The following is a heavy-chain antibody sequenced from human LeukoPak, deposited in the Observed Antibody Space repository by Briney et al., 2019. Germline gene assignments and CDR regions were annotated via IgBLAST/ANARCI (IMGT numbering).Heavy chain of an antibody. V-gene: IGHV4-30-2*01. CDR2: IFHTGST. Sequence: PSETLSLTCVVSGDSISSGAYSWSWIRQPPGKGLEWIGYIFHTGSTFYNPSLKSRLTISVDNSKNQFPLRLSSVTAADTAVYYCVRELWFANAPGSWLDPWGQGTLVTVSS. CDR3: VRELWFANAPGSWLDP. J-gene: IGHJ5*02. CDR1: GDSISSGAYS. D-gene: IGHD3-10*01.